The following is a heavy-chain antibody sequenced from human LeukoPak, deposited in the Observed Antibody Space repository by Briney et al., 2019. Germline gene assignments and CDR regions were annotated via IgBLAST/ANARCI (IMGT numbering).Heavy chain of an antibody. CDR2: ISRYGSIT. CDR1: GVTFWNHW. J-gene: IGHJ4*02. D-gene: IGHD4-11*01. V-gene: IGHV3-74*03. Sequence: AGGSLRLSCAASGVTFWNHWMHWVRQTPGKGRVWVSRISRYGSITTYADSVKGRFTISRDNAKNTLYLQMNNLRAEDTAMYYCARDQRVTGRTDIDYWGQGTLVIVSS. CDR3: ARDQRVTGRTDIDY.